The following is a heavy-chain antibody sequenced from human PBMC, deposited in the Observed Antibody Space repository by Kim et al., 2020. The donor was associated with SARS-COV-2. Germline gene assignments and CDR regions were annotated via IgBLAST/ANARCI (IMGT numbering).Heavy chain of an antibody. CDR2: IGPTSHI. Sequence: GGSLRLSCAASGFTFSDYGVNWVRQAPGKGLEWISYIGPTSHILYAESVKGRFAISRDNAKSSLYLQMNSLRAEDTAVYYCARDFWFFSGDNYYPDAFDIWGQGTLVSVSS. J-gene: IGHJ3*02. CDR3: ARDFWFFSGDNYYPDAFDI. V-gene: IGHV3-21*05. CDR1: GFTFSDYG. D-gene: IGHD2-15*01.